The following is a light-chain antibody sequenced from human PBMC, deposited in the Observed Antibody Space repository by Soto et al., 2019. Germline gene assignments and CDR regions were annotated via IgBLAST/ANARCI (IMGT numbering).Light chain of an antibody. Sequence: DIQMTQSASSLSASVGDRVTITCRASQTISTYLNWYQQKPGKAPKLLIYAASSLQSGVPSRFSGGGSGTDFTLTISSLQPGDFATYYCQQSYSIPDTFGQGTKLDI. CDR3: QQSYSIPDT. CDR2: AAS. J-gene: IGKJ2*01. CDR1: QTISTY. V-gene: IGKV1-39*01.